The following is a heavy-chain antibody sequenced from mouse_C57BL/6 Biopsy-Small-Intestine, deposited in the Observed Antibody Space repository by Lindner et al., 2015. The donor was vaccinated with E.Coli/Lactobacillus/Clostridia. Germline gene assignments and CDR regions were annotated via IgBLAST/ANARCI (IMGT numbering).Heavy chain of an antibody. CDR2: INPNNGGT. D-gene: IGHD2-3*01. J-gene: IGHJ2*01. CDR1: GYTFTDYN. CDR3: ARRPRLLTYFDY. Sequence: EVQLQESGPELVKPGASVKIPCKASGYTFTDYNIDWVKQSHGKSLEWIGDINPNNGGTIYNQKFKGKATLTVDKSSSTAYMELRSLTSEDTAVYYCARRPRLLTYFDYWGQGTTLTVSS. V-gene: IGHV1-18*01.